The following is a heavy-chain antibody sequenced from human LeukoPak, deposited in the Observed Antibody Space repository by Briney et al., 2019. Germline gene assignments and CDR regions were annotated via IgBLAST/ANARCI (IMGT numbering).Heavy chain of an antibody. J-gene: IGHJ4*02. CDR2: ILYDGSNK. Sequence: PGRSLRLSCAASGFTFSSYAIHWVRQAPGKGLELVAVILYDGSNKYYADSVKGRFTISRDNSKNTLYLQMNSLRAEDTAVYYCARGDTVTTHYFDYWGQGTLDTVSS. CDR1: GFTFSSYA. D-gene: IGHD4-17*01. CDR3: ARGDTVTTHYFDY. V-gene: IGHV3-30*04.